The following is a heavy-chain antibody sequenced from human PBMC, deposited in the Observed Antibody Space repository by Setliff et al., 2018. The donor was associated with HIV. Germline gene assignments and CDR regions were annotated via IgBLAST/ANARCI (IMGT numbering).Heavy chain of an antibody. J-gene: IGHJ3*01. CDR1: GGSISSHY. CDR3: ATGAKNDFWDDPVPNPFDF. V-gene: IGHV4-59*11. CDR2: MYFRGNA. Sequence: SETLSLTCTVSGGSISSHYWSWIRQAPGKGLEWIGTMYFRGNARNSPSLKSRVTISVDTSKNQISLKLTSVTAADTAVYYCATGAKNDFWDDPVPNPFDFWGQGTMVTVSS. D-gene: IGHD3-3*01.